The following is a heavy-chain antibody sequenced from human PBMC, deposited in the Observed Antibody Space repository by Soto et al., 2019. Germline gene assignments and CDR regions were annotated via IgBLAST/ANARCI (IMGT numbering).Heavy chain of an antibody. CDR3: ARLKDALWHFDL. CDR2: IIPMFGTT. V-gene: IGHV1-69*12. D-gene: IGHD3-16*01. CDR1: DGSISSYA. Sequence: QVQLVQSGAEVKKPGSSVKVSCKASDGSISSYAISWVRQAPGQGLEWMGVIIPMFGTTNHAQKFQGRVTFTADESTSTAYMELSSLRSEDTAVYYCARLKDALWHFDLWGRGTLVTVSS. J-gene: IGHJ2*01.